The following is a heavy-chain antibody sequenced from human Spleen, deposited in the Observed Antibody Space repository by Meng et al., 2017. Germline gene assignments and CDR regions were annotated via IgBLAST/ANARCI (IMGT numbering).Heavy chain of an antibody. V-gene: IGHV4-34*01. D-gene: IGHD4-11*01. CDR1: GGSFSDYD. J-gene: IGHJ4*02. CDR2: INHSGST. Sequence: QGQLRQWGPGLLRPSETLSLTCVVSGGSFSDYDWSWIRQPPGKGLEWIGEINHSGSTNYNPSLESRATISVDTSQNNLSLKLSSVTAADSAVYYCARGPTTMAHDFDYWGQGTLVTVSS. CDR3: ARGPTTMAHDFDY.